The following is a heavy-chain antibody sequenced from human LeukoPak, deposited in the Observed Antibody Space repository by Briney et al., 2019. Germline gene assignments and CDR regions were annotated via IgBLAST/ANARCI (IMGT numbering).Heavy chain of an antibody. Sequence: SETLSLTCAVYGGSFSGYYWSWIRQPPGKGLEWIGEINHSGSTNYNPSLKSRVTISVDTSKNQFSLKLSSVTAADTAVYYCARLRYSSGWYEFGRPFDPWGQGTLVTVSS. D-gene: IGHD6-19*01. J-gene: IGHJ5*02. V-gene: IGHV4-34*01. CDR3: ARLRYSSGWYEFGRPFDP. CDR2: INHSGST. CDR1: GGSFSGYY.